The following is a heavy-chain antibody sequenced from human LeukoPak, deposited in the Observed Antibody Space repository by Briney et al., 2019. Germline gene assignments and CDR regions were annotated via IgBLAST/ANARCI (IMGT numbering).Heavy chain of an antibody. J-gene: IGHJ5*02. D-gene: IGHD6-19*01. CDR1: GFTFSSYS. Sequence: PGGSLRLSCAASGFTFSSYSFTWVRQAPGKGLEWISYITSSGNITYYADSVEGRFTISRDNAKNSVYLQMHSLRAEDTAIYYCAKSAPMYSSGWLDLWGQGTLVTVSS. V-gene: IGHV3-48*01. CDR2: ITSSGNIT. CDR3: AKSAPMYSSGWLDL.